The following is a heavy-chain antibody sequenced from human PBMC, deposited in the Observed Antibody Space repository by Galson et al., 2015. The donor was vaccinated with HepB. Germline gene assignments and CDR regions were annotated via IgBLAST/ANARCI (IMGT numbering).Heavy chain of an antibody. CDR3: ARTGYYYYGMDV. V-gene: IGHV1-3*01. CDR2: INAGNGNT. CDR1: GYTFISYA. J-gene: IGHJ6*02. D-gene: IGHD1-14*01. Sequence: SVKVSCKASGYTFISYAMHWVRQAPGQRLEWMGWINAGNGNTKYSQKFQGRVTITRDTSASAAYMELSSLRSDDTAVYYCARTGYYYYGMDVWGQGTTVTVSS.